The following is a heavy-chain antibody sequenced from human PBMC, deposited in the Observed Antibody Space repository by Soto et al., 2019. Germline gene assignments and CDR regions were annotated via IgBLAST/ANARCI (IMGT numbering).Heavy chain of an antibody. CDR2: INHSGST. Sequence: SETPSLTCAVYGGSFSGYYWSWIRQPPGKGLEWIGEINHSGSTNYNPSLKSRVTISVDTSKNQFSLKLSSVTAADTAVYYCARGPDEPLVDYWGQGTLVTVSS. CDR3: ARGPDEPLVDY. V-gene: IGHV4-34*01. CDR1: GGSFSGYY. J-gene: IGHJ4*02. D-gene: IGHD6-6*01.